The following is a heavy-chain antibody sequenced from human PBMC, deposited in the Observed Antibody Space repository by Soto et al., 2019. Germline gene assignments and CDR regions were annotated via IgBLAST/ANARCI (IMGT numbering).Heavy chain of an antibody. CDR2: IIPMFGKA. Sequence: QVQLVQSGAEVKKPGSSVKVSCKASGGTFSRYALNWVRQAPGQGLEWMGGIIPMFGKANYAQKFQGRVTIIADESTSTVYMELSSLRSDDTAIYYCARGWGYDSTDYYYAYWGQGTLVIVSS. J-gene: IGHJ4*02. CDR3: ARGWGYDSTDYYYAY. CDR1: GGTFSRYA. V-gene: IGHV1-69*01. D-gene: IGHD3-22*01.